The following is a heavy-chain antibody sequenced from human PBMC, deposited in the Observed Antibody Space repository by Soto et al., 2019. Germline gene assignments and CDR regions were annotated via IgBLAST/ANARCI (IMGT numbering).Heavy chain of an antibody. Sequence: EVQLVESGGGLVQPGGSLRLSCAASGFTFNSYWMTWVRQAPGKGLEWVANIKQDGSEKYYVDSVKGRFTISRDNEKNSLYLQMNSLRAEDTAVYYCARGWGLDPWGQGTLVTVSS. CDR3: ARGWGLDP. J-gene: IGHJ5*02. CDR2: IKQDGSEK. V-gene: IGHV3-7*04. D-gene: IGHD1-26*01. CDR1: GFTFNSYW.